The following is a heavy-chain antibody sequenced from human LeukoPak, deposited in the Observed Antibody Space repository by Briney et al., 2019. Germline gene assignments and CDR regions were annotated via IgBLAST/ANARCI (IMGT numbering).Heavy chain of an antibody. Sequence: GGSLRLSCAASGFTFSSYWMSWVRQAPGKGLEWVANIKQDGGEIYYVDSVKGRFTIYRDNSKNTLYVQMNSVRAEDTAVYYRARSYYDILTGPGAFDIWGQGTMVTVSS. D-gene: IGHD3-9*01. CDR3: ARSYYDILTGPGAFDI. CDR2: IKQDGGEI. J-gene: IGHJ3*02. V-gene: IGHV3-7*03. CDR1: GFTFSSYW.